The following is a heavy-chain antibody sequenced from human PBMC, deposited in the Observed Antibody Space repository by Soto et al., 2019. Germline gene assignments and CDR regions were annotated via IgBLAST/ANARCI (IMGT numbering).Heavy chain of an antibody. CDR3: ARGGGRWSTYYYYYGMDV. CDR2: INHSGST. D-gene: IGHD2-8*01. J-gene: IGHJ6*02. V-gene: IGHV4-34*01. CDR1: GGSFSGYY. Sequence: SETLSLTCAVYGGSFSGYYWSWIRQPPGKGLEWIGEINHSGSTNYNPSLKSRVTISVDTSKNQFSLKLSSVTAADTAVYYCARGGGRWSTYYYYYGMDVWGQGTTVTVSS.